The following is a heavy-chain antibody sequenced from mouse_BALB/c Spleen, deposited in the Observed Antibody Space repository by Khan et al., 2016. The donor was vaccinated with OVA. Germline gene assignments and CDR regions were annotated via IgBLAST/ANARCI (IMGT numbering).Heavy chain of an antibody. Sequence: EVELVESGGDLVKPGGSLKLSCAASGFTFSSYGMSWVRQTPDKRLEWVATISSGGSYTYYPDSVKGRFTISRDNAKNTLYLQMSSLKSEDTAMYYCAIHYYGYYFDYWGQGTTLTVSS. J-gene: IGHJ2*01. D-gene: IGHD1-2*01. CDR3: AIHYYGYYFDY. CDR2: ISSGGSYT. V-gene: IGHV5-6*01. CDR1: GFTFSSYG.